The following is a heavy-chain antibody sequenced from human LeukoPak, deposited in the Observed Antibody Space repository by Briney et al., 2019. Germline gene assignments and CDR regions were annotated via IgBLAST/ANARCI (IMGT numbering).Heavy chain of an antibody. V-gene: IGHV4-61*02. D-gene: IGHD3-3*01. CDR2: IYASGST. Sequence: SQALSLTCTVSGGSISSGDYYWSWIRQPAGKGLEWIGRIYASGSTNYNPSLKSRVTMSVDTSKNQFSLKLSSVTAADTAVYYCARYGAYYDFWSGYPLDAFDIWGQGTMVTVSS. J-gene: IGHJ3*02. CDR3: ARYGAYYDFWSGYPLDAFDI. CDR1: GGSISSGDYY.